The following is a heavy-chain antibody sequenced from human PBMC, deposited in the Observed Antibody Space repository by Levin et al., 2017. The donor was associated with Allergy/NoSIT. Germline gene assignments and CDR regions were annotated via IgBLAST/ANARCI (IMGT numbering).Heavy chain of an antibody. D-gene: IGHD3-10*01. V-gene: IGHV1-46*01. CDR3: ARSGRFGEYDAFDI. CDR2: INPSGGST. J-gene: IGHJ3*02. CDR1: GYTFTTYY. Sequence: ASVKVSCKASGYTFTTYYMHWVRQAPGQGLEWMGIINPSGGSTSYAQNFQGRVTMTRDTSTRTVYMELSSLRSEDTAVYYCARSGRFGEYDAFDIWGQGTMVTVSS.